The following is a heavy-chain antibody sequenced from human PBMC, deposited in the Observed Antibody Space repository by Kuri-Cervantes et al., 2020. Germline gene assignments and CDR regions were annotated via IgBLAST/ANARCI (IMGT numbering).Heavy chain of an antibody. V-gene: IGHV4-39*01. J-gene: IGHJ4*02. D-gene: IGHD6-6*01. CDR3: ARRPTGSSADF. Sequence: GSLRLSCAASGFTFSSYAMSWVRQAPGKGLEWIGSIYYSGSTYYNPSLKSRVTISVDTSKNQFSLKLSSVTAADTAVYYCARRPTGSSADFWGQGTLVTVSS. CDR1: GFTFSSYA. CDR2: IYYSGST.